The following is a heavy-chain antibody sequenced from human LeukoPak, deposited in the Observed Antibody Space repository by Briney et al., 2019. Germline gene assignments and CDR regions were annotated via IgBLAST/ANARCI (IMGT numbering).Heavy chain of an antibody. J-gene: IGHJ4*02. Sequence: SQTLSLTCAISGDSVSSNNGAWNWIRQSPSRGLEWLGRTYYRSKWYNDYAVSMKGRITINPDPSKNQFSLQLNSLTPEDPAVYYCARDLGNTGWYTFDYWGQGTLVTVSS. D-gene: IGHD6-19*01. V-gene: IGHV6-1*01. CDR2: TYYRSKWYN. CDR3: ARDLGNTGWYTFDY. CDR1: GDSVSSNNGA.